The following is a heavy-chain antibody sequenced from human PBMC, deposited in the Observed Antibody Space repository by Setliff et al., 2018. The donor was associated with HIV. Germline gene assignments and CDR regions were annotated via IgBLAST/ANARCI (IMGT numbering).Heavy chain of an antibody. J-gene: IGHJ4*02. CDR2: IYTSGNT. Sequence: KPSETLSLTCTVSGGSFSSATYSWIWIRQPAGKGLEYIGLIYTSGNTRYNPSLKSRLSISVDTSKNQISLKLSSVTAADTAVYYCARLVEVRGAANDYFDCWGQGTLVTAPQ. CDR1: GGSFSSATYS. D-gene: IGHD3-10*01. CDR3: ARLVEVRGAANDYFDC. V-gene: IGHV4-61*02.